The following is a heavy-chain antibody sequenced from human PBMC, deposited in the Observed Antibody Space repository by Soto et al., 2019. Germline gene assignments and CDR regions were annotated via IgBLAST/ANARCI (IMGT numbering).Heavy chain of an antibody. CDR2: INPSGGST. V-gene: IGHV1-46*01. CDR3: ARDRHPMVRGVKVNWFDP. J-gene: IGHJ5*02. D-gene: IGHD3-10*01. CDR1: GYTFTSYY. Sequence: ASVKVSCKASGYTFTSYYMHWVRQAPGRRLEWMGIINPSGGSTIYAQKFQGRVTMTRDTSTSTVYMELSSLRSEDTAVYYCARDRHPMVRGVKVNWFDPWGQGTLVTVSS.